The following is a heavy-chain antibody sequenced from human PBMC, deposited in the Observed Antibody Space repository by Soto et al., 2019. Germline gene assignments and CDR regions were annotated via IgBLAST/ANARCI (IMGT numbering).Heavy chain of an antibody. Sequence: QVQLVESGGGLVKPGGSLRLSCAASGFTFSDYYMSWIRQAPGKGLEGVSYISSSSSYTNYADSVKGRFTISRDNAKNSLYLQMNSLRAEDTAVYYCASSRYSYGHVQYWGQGTLVTVSS. CDR3: ASSRYSYGHVQY. CDR2: ISSSSSYT. D-gene: IGHD5-18*01. V-gene: IGHV3-11*06. J-gene: IGHJ4*02. CDR1: GFTFSDYY.